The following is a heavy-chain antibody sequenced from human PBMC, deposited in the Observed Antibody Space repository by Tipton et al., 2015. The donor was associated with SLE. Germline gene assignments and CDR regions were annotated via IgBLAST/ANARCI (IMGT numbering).Heavy chain of an antibody. CDR1: GASISSFY. CDR2: IQTSGST. D-gene: IGHD1-26*01. J-gene: IGHJ4*02. CDR3: ARGGGSYYDY. V-gene: IGHV4-4*08. Sequence: TLSLTCTVSGASISSFYWTWIRQPPGKGLEWIGYIQTSGSTNYNPSLKSRVTISVDTSKNQFSLRVNSVTAADTAVYYCARGGGSYYDYWGQGMLVTVSS.